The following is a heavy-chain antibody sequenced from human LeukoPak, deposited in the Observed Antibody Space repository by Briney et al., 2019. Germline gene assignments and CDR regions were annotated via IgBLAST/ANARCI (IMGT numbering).Heavy chain of an antibody. CDR2: ITGDGSTT. J-gene: IGHJ4*02. Sequence: PGGSLRLSCAASGFLISGYWMNWIRQAPGKGLVWLSLITGDGSTTIYADSVKGRFTISSDYAKNSSYLPMNSVKDEDTDVYYCARDGVAKTLFDYWGQGTLVTVSS. V-gene: IGHV3-74*01. CDR3: ARDGVAKTLFDY. CDR1: GFLISGYW. D-gene: IGHD5-12*01.